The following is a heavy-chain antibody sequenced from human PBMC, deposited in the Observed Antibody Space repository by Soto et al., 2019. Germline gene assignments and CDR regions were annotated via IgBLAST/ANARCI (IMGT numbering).Heavy chain of an antibody. CDR2: IYYSGST. CDR1: GGSISSSSYY. Sequence: SETLSLTCTVSGGSISSSSYYWGWIRQPPGKGLEWIGNIYYSGSTNYNPSLKSRVTISVDTSKNQFSLKLSSVTAADTAVYYCASSLSPYYYGSGSYYSPLDYWGQGTLVTVSS. V-gene: IGHV4-61*05. J-gene: IGHJ4*02. CDR3: ASSLSPYYYGSGSYYSPLDY. D-gene: IGHD3-10*01.